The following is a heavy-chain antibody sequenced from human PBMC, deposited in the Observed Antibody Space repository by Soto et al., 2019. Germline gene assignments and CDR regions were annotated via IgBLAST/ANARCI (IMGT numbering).Heavy chain of an antibody. D-gene: IGHD3-16*01. J-gene: IGHJ4*02. V-gene: IGHV3-33*01. CDR2: IWYDGSNK. Sequence: QVQLVESGGSVVQPGRSLRLSCAASGFTFSRYGMHWVRQAPGKGLEWVAVIWYDGSNKYYADSVKGRFTISRDNSKNPLYLQMNGLSADDTYVYYCASYTVRSVLDYWGQGTLVTVSS. CDR3: ASYTVRSVLDY. CDR1: GFTFSRYG.